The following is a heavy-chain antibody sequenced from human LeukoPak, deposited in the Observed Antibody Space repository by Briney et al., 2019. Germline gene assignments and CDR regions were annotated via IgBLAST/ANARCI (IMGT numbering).Heavy chain of an antibody. Sequence: GGSLRLSCAASGFTFSSYSMNWVRQAPGKGLEWVSSISSSSSYIYYADSVKGRFTISRDNAKNSLYLQMNSLRAEDTAAYYCVKIVRNWFDPWGQGTLVTVSS. V-gene: IGHV3-21*01. J-gene: IGHJ5*02. CDR3: VKIVRNWFDP. CDR1: GFTFSSYS. D-gene: IGHD3-22*01. CDR2: ISSSSSYI.